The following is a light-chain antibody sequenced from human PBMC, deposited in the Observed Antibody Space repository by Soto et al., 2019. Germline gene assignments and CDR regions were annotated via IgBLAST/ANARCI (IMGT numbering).Light chain of an antibody. CDR1: SSDIGRYNY. V-gene: IGLV2-14*01. Sequence: QSALTQPASVSGSPGQSITISCTGTSSDIGRYNYVSWFQQHPGKVPKLVIFEVNYRPSGVSDRFSGSKSGNTASLTITGLQAEDEADYYCTSCITANTRCVFGSGTMVTVL. J-gene: IGLJ1*01. CDR2: EVN. CDR3: TSCITANTRCV.